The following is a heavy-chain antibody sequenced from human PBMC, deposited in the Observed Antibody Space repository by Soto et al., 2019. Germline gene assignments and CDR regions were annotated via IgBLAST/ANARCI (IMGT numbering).Heavy chain of an antibody. D-gene: IGHD2-2*02. CDR3: GREHKGYTTTWTPAF. Sequence: QVQLVQSGAEVRKPGASVKVTCIGSGYNFGNYAIHWVRQAPGQRLEWMGWINPANGYTKYSEKFQGRITITTETSASTSYRDLSSLTSEDTAVYYCGREHKGYTTTWTPAFWGQGTLVAVST. CDR1: GYNFGNYA. J-gene: IGHJ4*02. CDR2: INPANGYT. V-gene: IGHV1-3*01.